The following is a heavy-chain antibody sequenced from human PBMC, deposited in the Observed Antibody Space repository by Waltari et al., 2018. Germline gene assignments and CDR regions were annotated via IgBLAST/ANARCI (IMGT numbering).Heavy chain of an antibody. CDR1: GFSFGTYD. Sequence: PGGSLRLSCAASGFSFGTYDMSWVRQGPGKGLEWVSSFSHSGETTYYADSVKGRFTISRDNSKNTLSLQMNSLRAEDTAVYYCAKLGSQWLVLDYLADWGQGTLVTVSS. CDR2: FSHSGETT. CDR3: AKLGSQWLVLDYLAD. J-gene: IGHJ4*02. D-gene: IGHD6-19*01. V-gene: IGHV3-23*01.